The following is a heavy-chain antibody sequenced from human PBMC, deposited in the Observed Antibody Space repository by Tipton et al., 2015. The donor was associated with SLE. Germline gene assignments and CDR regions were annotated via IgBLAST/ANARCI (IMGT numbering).Heavy chain of an antibody. V-gene: IGHV4-59*11. D-gene: IGHD3-16*01. CDR3: ARGPRGLDY. J-gene: IGHJ4*02. CDR1: GGPISGHY. CDR2: IYYSGDT. Sequence: TLSLTCTVSGGPISGHYWSWIRQPPGKALEWIGYIYYSGDTNYNPSLKSRVTFSVDTSKNQFSLNLNSVTAADTAVYYCARGPRGLDYWGQGIQITVSS.